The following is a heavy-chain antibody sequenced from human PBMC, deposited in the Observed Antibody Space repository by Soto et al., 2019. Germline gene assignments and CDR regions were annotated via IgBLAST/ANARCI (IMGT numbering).Heavy chain of an antibody. J-gene: IGHJ5*02. D-gene: IGHD3-10*01. CDR3: ARSSGSYSKWFDP. V-gene: IGHV1-2*04. Sequence: ASVKVSCKASGYSFTGYYIHCVRQAPGQGLEWMGWISLKSGSTNFAEKFRGWATVTRDTSTSTAYLELSSLTSNDTAVYYCARSSGSYSKWFDPWGQGTLVTVSS. CDR1: GYSFTGYY. CDR2: ISLKSGST.